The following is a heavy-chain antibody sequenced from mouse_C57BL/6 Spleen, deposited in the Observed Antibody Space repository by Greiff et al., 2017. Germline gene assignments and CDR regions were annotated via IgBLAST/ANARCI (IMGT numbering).Heavy chain of an antibody. J-gene: IGHJ3*01. CDR3: TRYYGSSTPAWFAY. CDR2: IDPETGGT. V-gene: IGHV1-15*01. CDR1: GYTFTDYE. D-gene: IGHD1-1*01. Sequence: QVQLQQSGAELVRPGASVTLSCKASGYTFTDYEMHWVKQTPVHGLEWIGAIDPETGGTAYNQKFKGKAILTADKSSSTAYMELRSLTSEDSAVYYCTRYYGSSTPAWFAYWGQGTLVTVSA.